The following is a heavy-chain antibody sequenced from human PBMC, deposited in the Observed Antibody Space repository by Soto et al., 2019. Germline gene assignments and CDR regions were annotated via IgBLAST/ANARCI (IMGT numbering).Heavy chain of an antibody. CDR3: ARRSSSWYFDY. J-gene: IGHJ4*02. CDR2: ISGSDGST. V-gene: IGHV3-23*01. Sequence: VGPLRLSCGASECTFISYAMNWVRQAPGKGLEWVSVISGSDGSTYYADSVKGRFTISRDNSKNTLNLQMNSLRAEDTAVYYCARRSSSWYFDYWGQGTLVTVS. CDR1: ECTFISYA. D-gene: IGHD6-13*01.